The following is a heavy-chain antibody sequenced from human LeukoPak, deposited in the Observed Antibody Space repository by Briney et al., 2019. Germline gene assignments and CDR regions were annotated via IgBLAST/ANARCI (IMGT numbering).Heavy chain of an antibody. J-gene: IGHJ5*02. CDR3: AKSSATATNWLDP. V-gene: IGHV3-9*01. D-gene: IGHD6-13*01. CDR2: ISRNSASI. CDR1: GFTFDDYA. Sequence: GGSLRLSCAASGFTFDDYAMHWVRQAPGKGLEWVSTISRNSASIGYVDSVKGRFTISRDNAKNSLYLQMNSLRAEDTAFYYCAKSSATATNWLDPWGQGTLVTVSS.